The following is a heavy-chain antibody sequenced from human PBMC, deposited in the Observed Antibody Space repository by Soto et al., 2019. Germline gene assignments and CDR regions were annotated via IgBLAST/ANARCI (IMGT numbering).Heavy chain of an antibody. V-gene: IGHV4-61*01. CDR2: IYYSGST. D-gene: IGHD6-6*01. J-gene: IGHJ5*02. CDR3: ARDYSSSWFDP. CDR1: GGSVSSGSYY. Sequence: PSETLSLTCTVSGGSVSSGSYYWSWIRQPPGKGLEWIGYIYYSGSTNYNPSLKSRVTISVDTSKNQFSLKLSSVTAADTAVYYCARDYSSSWFDPWGQGTLVTVSS.